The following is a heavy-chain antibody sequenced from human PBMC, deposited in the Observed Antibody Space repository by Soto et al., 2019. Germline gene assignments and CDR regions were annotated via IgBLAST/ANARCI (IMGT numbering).Heavy chain of an antibody. J-gene: IGHJ6*02. CDR3: ARVGKAYYDILTGYYPYYYYYGMDV. D-gene: IGHD3-9*01. Sequence: QVQLVQSGAEVKKPGASVKVSCKASGYTFTGYYMHWVRQAPGQGLEWMGWINPNSGGTNYAQKFRGRVTMTRDTSISTAYMELSRLRSDDTAVYYCARVGKAYYDILTGYYPYYYYYGMDVWGQGTTVTVSS. CDR1: GYTFTGYY. V-gene: IGHV1-2*02. CDR2: INPNSGGT.